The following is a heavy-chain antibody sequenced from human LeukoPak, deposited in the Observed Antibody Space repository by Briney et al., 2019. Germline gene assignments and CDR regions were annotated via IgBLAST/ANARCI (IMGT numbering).Heavy chain of an antibody. CDR3: ARTRLNYGSGSYSFDY. CDR2: IWYDGSNK. Sequence: GGSLRLSCAASGFTFSSYGMHWVRQAPGKGLEWVAVIWYDGSNKYYADSVKGRFTISRDNSKNTLYLQMNSLRAEDTAVYYCARTRLNYGSGSYSFDYWGQGTLVTVSS. J-gene: IGHJ4*02. V-gene: IGHV3-33*01. D-gene: IGHD3-10*01. CDR1: GFTFSSYG.